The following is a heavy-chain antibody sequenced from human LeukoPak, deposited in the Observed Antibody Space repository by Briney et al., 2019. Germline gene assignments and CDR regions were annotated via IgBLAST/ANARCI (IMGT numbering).Heavy chain of an antibody. CDR1: GFTFSNAW. Sequence: GGSLRLSCAASGFTFSNAWMNWVRQAPGKGLEWVGRIKSKTDGGTIYHAAPVKGRFTISRDDSKNTVYLQMNSLKTEDTAVYYCTTDPNKHYYYSGSYRWGQGTLVTVSS. CDR3: TTDPNKHYYYSGSYR. J-gene: IGHJ4*02. V-gene: IGHV3-15*07. D-gene: IGHD3-10*01. CDR2: IKSKTDGGTI.